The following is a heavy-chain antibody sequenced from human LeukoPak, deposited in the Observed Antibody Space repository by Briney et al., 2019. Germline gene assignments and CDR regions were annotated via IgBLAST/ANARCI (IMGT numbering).Heavy chain of an antibody. Sequence: GGSLRLSCAASGFTFSSYWMSWVRQAPGNGLEWVANIKQDGSEKYYVDSVKGRFTISRDNAKNSLYLQMNSLRAEDTAVYYCARVPAPIYSSSWYSAYYYYYYMDVWGKGTTVTVSS. CDR3: ARVPAPIYSSSWYSAYYYYYYMDV. CDR2: IKQDGSEK. D-gene: IGHD6-13*01. J-gene: IGHJ6*03. CDR1: GFTFSSYW. V-gene: IGHV3-7*01.